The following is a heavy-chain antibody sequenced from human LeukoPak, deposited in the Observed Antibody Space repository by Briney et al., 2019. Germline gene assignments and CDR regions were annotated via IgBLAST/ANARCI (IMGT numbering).Heavy chain of an antibody. CDR2: ISGSGGST. CDR3: AKVVDSSGYTHFDY. J-gene: IGHJ4*02. CDR1: GFTFSSYG. V-gene: IGHV3-23*01. D-gene: IGHD3-22*01. Sequence: GGSLRLSCAASGFTFSSYGIHWVRQAPGKGLEWVSAISGSGGSTYYADSVKGRFTISRDNSKNTLYLQMNSLRAEDTAVYYCAKVVDSSGYTHFDYWGQGTLVTVSS.